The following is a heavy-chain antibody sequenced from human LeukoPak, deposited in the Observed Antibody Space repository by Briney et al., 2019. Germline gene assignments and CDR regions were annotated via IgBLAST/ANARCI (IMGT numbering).Heavy chain of an antibody. J-gene: IGHJ4*02. Sequence: PSETLSLTCTVSGGSISSSRYYWGWIRQPPGKRLEGIGSIYYSGSAYYNPSLKSRVTISVDTSNNQFSLKLSSVTAADTAVYYCAREFDYWGQGTLVTVSS. CDR3: AREFDY. CDR1: GGSISSSRYY. V-gene: IGHV4-39*01. CDR2: IYYSGSA.